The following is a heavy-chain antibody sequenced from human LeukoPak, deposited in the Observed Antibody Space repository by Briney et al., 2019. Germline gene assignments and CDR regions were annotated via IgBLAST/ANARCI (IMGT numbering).Heavy chain of an antibody. V-gene: IGHV3-9*01. CDR3: ARGRSGTWRYADFIDY. J-gene: IGHJ4*02. D-gene: IGHD3-10*01. Sequence: GGSLRLSCAASGFSFDKYAMFWVRQAPGKGLEWVSGITWTSDNIVYGDSVKGRFTISRDNAKNSLYLQMNGLRPEDTAFYYCARGRSGTWRYADFIDYWGQGTLVTVSS. CDR2: ITWTSDNI. CDR1: GFSFDKYA.